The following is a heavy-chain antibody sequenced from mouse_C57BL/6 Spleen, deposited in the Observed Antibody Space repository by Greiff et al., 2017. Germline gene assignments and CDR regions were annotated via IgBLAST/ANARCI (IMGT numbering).Heavy chain of an antibody. Sequence: VQLQQSGPELVKPGASVKISCKASGYAFSSSWMNWVKQRPGKGLEWIGRIYPGDGDTNYNGKFKGKATLTADKSSSTAYMQRSSLTSEDSAVYFGARDYYGTGYFEVWGTGTTVTVSS. J-gene: IGHJ1*03. CDR3: ARDYYGTGYFEV. CDR1: GYAFSSSW. V-gene: IGHV1-82*01. D-gene: IGHD1-1*01. CDR2: IYPGDGDT.